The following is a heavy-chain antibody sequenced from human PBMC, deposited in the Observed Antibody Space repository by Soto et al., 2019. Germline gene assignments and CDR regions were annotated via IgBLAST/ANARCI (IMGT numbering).Heavy chain of an antibody. J-gene: IGHJ3*02. CDR1: GYTFTSYG. CDR2: ISAYNGNT. CDR3: ARIISSWYRDAFDI. Sequence: ASVKVSCKASGYTFTSYGISWVRQAPGQGLEWMGWISAYNGNTNYAQKLQGRVTMTTDTSTSTAYMELRSLRSDDTAVYYCARIISSWYRDAFDIWGQGPMVTVSS. D-gene: IGHD6-13*01. V-gene: IGHV1-18*01.